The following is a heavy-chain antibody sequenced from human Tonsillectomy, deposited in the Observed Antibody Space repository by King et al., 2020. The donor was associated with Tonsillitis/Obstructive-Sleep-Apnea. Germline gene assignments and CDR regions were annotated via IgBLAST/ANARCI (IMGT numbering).Heavy chain of an antibody. CDR3: AKDGGTTGTTGYYYYMDV. CDR1: GFTFSSYA. J-gene: IGHJ6*03. D-gene: IGHD1-1*01. CDR2: ISVSGGST. Sequence: VQLVESGGGLVQPGGSLRLSCAASGFTFSSYAMTWVRQAPGKGLEWVSAISVSGGSTYYSDSVKGRFTISRDNSKKTLYLQMNSLRDEDPAVYYCAKDGGTTGTTGYYYYMDVWGKGTTVTVSS. V-gene: IGHV3-23*04.